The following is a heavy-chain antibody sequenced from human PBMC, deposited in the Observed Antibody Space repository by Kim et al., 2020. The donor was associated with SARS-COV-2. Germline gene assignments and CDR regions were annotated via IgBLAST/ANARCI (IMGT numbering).Heavy chain of an antibody. V-gene: IGHV4-59*08. CDR3: ARRLDV. CDR1: GGSISSYY. J-gene: IGHJ6*02. Sequence: SETLSLTCTVSGGSISSYYWSWIRQPPGKGLEWIGYIYYSGSTNYNPSLKSRVTISVDTSKNQFSLKLSSVTAADPAVYYCARRLDVWCPGTTVTVSS. CDR2: IYYSGST.